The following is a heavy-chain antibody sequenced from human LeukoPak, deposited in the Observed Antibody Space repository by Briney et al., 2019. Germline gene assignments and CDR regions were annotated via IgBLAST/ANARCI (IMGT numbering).Heavy chain of an antibody. CDR3: ATREYSSSSPTSWFDP. V-gene: IGHV1-24*01. Sequence: ASVKVSCKVSGYTLTELSMHWARQAPGKGLEWMGGFDPEDGETIYAQKFQGRVTMTEDTSTDTAYMELSSLRSEDTAVYYCATREYSSSSPTSWFDPWGQGTLVTVSS. CDR2: FDPEDGET. CDR1: GYTLTELS. J-gene: IGHJ5*02. D-gene: IGHD6-6*01.